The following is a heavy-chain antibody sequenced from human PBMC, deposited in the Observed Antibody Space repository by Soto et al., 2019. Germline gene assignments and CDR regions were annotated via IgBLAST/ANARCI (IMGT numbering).Heavy chain of an antibody. CDR2: ISYDGSNK. Sequence: QVQLVESGGGVVQPGRSLRLSCAASGFTFSSYAMHWVRQAPGKGLEWVAVISYDGSNKYYADSVKGRFTISRDNSKNTLYLQMNSLRAEGTAVYYCARLPSSSGRSHFDYWGQGTLVTVSS. CDR3: ARLPSSSGRSHFDY. CDR1: GFTFSSYA. V-gene: IGHV3-30-3*01. J-gene: IGHJ4*02. D-gene: IGHD2-15*01.